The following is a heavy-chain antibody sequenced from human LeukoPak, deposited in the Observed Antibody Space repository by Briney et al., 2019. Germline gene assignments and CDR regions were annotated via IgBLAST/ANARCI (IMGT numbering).Heavy chain of an antibody. J-gene: IGHJ4*02. V-gene: IGHV4-39*01. Sequence: SETLSLTCTVSGGSISSSSYYWGWIRQPPGKGLEWIGSLYYSGSTYYNPSLKSRVTISVDTSKNQFSLKLSSVTAADTAVYYSARLSGIYWPVGYWGQGTLVTVSS. CDR3: ARLSGIYWPVGY. CDR1: GGSISSSSYY. CDR2: LYYSGST. D-gene: IGHD1-26*01.